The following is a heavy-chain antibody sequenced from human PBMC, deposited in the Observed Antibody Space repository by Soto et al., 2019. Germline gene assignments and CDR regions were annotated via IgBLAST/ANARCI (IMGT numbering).Heavy chain of an antibody. Sequence: QVQLVQSGAEVKKPGSSVKVSCKASGGTFSSYAISWVRQAPGQGLEWMGGIIPIFGTANYAQKVQGRVTITADESTSTAYMELSSLRSEDTAVYYCARDQYIVVVPAASYYYYGMDVWGQGTTVTVSS. J-gene: IGHJ6*02. CDR2: IIPIFGTA. CDR1: GGTFSSYA. D-gene: IGHD2-2*01. CDR3: ARDQYIVVVPAASYYYYGMDV. V-gene: IGHV1-69*01.